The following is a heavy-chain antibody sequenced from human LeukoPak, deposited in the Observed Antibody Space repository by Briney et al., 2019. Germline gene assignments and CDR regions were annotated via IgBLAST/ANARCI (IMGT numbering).Heavy chain of an antibody. D-gene: IGHD6-13*01. V-gene: IGHV4-59*01. J-gene: IGHJ5*02. CDR1: GGSINSYY. CDR3: ARKADSSSGSNWFDL. CDR2: IYYSGST. Sequence: SETLSLTCTVSGGSINSYYWSWIRQPPGKGLEWIGYIYYSGSTNYNPSLKSRATISVDTSKNQFSLKLSSVTAADTAVYYCARKADSSSGSNWFDLWGQGTLVTVSS.